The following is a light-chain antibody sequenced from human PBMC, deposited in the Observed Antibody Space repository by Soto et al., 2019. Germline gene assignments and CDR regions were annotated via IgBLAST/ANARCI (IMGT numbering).Light chain of an antibody. CDR2: GAS. J-gene: IGKJ4*01. V-gene: IGKV3-20*01. CDR1: QSVSSSY. CDR3: QQYGSSPT. Sequence: EIVLTQSPGTLSLSPGERATLSCRASQSVSSSYLAWYQQKPGQAPRLLIYGASSRATGIPDRFSGSGSGTDFTLTISRLEPEDFAVYYCQQYGSSPTFGGGTKEEIQ.